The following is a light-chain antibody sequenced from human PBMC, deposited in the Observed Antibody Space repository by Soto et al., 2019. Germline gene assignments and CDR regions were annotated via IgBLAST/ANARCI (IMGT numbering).Light chain of an antibody. CDR1: QSVSTY. J-gene: IGKJ1*01. CDR2: DAS. CDR3: QQRSNWPPWT. Sequence: EIVLTQSPATLSLSPGEISTLSCRASQSVSTYLAWYQQKPGQAPRLLLYDASSRATGIPARFSGSGSGTDFTLTISSLEPEDFAVYYCQQRSNWPPWTFGQGTKVEIK. V-gene: IGKV3-11*01.